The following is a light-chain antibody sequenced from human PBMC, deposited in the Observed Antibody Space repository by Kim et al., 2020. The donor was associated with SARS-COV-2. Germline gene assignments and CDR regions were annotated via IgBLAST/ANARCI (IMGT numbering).Light chain of an antibody. CDR1: SLRNYY. CDR3: KSRDSSGTQLV. J-gene: IGLJ2*01. CDR2: GKN. Sequence: SSELTQDPAVSVALGQTVTITCQGDSLRNYYASWYQQKPGQAPLLVIYGKNNRPSGIPDRFSGSNSGNTASLTITGAQAGDEADYYCKSRDSSGTQLVFGGGTQRTVL. V-gene: IGLV3-19*01.